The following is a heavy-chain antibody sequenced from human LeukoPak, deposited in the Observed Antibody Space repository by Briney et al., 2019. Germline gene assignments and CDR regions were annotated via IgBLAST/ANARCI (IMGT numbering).Heavy chain of an antibody. Sequence: SQTLSLTCAISGDSVSSNSAAWNWIRQSPSRGLEWLGRTYYRSKWYNDYAVAVKSRITINPDTSKNQFSLQLNSVTPEDTAVYYCARLTYYYDSSGYHYYYYYYGMDVWGQGTTVTVSS. CDR3: ARLTYYYDSSGYHYYYYYYGMDV. CDR2: TYYRSKWYN. V-gene: IGHV6-1*01. J-gene: IGHJ6*02. CDR1: GDSVSSNSAA. D-gene: IGHD3-22*01.